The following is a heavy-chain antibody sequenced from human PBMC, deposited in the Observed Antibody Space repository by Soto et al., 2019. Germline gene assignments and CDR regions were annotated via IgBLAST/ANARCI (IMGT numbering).Heavy chain of an antibody. Sequence: QVHLVESGGGVVQPGRSLRLSCAASGFIFGAYGMHWVRQAPGKGLEWVAVMSYDGSRNSYADSVKGRFTISRDNSNKTLSLEMNSLKTEDTAVYYSARDLYSYGYPDYWGQGTLVTFSS. V-gene: IGHV3-30*03. J-gene: IGHJ4*02. CDR2: MSYDGSRN. CDR3: ARDLYSYGYPDY. CDR1: GFIFGAYG. D-gene: IGHD5-18*01.